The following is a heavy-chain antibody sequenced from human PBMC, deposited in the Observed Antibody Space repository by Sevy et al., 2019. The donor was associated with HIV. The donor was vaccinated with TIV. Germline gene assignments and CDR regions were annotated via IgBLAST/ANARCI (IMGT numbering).Heavy chain of an antibody. J-gene: IGHJ4*02. D-gene: IGHD6-19*01. CDR1: GGSISSSNW. V-gene: IGHV4-4*02. Sequence: SETLSLTCAVSGGSISSSNWWSWVRQPPGKGLEWIGEIYHSGSTNYNRSLKSRVTISVDKSKNQFSLKLSSVTAADTAMYYCARDPAVAVGFDYWGQGTLVTVSS. CDR3: ARDPAVAVGFDY. CDR2: IYHSGST.